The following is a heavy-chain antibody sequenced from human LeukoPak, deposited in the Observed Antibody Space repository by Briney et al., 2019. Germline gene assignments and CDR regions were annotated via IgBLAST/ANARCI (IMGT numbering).Heavy chain of an antibody. J-gene: IGHJ4*02. D-gene: IGHD5-18*01. CDR3: ARGVTGMVALDY. V-gene: IGHV4-59*01. Sequence: SETLSLTCTVSGGSINGYYWSWIRQPPGKGLDWIGYISFSGSTYYSPSLKSRVTISLDASKNQFSLRLSSVTAADAALYYCARGVTGMVALDYWGQGTLVTVSS. CDR1: GGSINGYY. CDR2: ISFSGST.